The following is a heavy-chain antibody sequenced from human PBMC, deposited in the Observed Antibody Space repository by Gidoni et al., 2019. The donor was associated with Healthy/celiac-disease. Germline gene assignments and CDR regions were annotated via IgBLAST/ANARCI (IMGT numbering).Heavy chain of an antibody. Sequence: QVQLQQWGAGLLKPSETLSLTCAVYGGSFSGYYWSWIRQPPGKGLEWIGEINHSGSTNYNPSLKSRVTISVDTSKNQFSLKLSSVTAADTAVYYCARSVPELSYLYSSSDYFDYWGQGTLVTVS. CDR2: INHSGST. J-gene: IGHJ4*02. V-gene: IGHV4-34*01. CDR3: ARSVPELSYLYSSSDYFDY. D-gene: IGHD6-6*01. CDR1: GGSFSGYY.